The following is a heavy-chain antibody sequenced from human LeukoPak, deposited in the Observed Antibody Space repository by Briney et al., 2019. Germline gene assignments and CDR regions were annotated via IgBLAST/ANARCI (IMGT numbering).Heavy chain of an antibody. CDR3: ARVVGSSWSPYYFVY. CDR1: GGSFSGYY. J-gene: IGHJ4*02. V-gene: IGHV3-7*01. CDR2: IKQDGSEK. D-gene: IGHD6-13*01. Sequence: ETLSLTCAVYGGSFSGYYWSWVRQAPGKGLEWVANIKQDGSEKYYVDSVKGRFTISRDNAKNSLYLQMNSLRAEDTAVYYCARVVGSSWSPYYFVYWGQGTLVTVSS.